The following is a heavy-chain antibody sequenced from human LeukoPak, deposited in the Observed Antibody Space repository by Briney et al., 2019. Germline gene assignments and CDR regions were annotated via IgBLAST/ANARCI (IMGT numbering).Heavy chain of an antibody. Sequence: GGSLRLSCAASGFTFSSYGMHWVRQAPGKGLEWVAVISYDGSNKYYADSVKGRFTISRDNSKNTLYLQMNSLRAEDTAVYYCAKDLDDFWSGYYQATDYWGQGTLVTVSS. CDR1: GFTFSSYG. CDR2: ISYDGSNK. CDR3: AKDLDDFWSGYYQATDY. V-gene: IGHV3-30*18. D-gene: IGHD3-3*01. J-gene: IGHJ4*02.